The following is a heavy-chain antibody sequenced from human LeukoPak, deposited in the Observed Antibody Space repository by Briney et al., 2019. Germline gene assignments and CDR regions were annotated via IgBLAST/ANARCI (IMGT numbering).Heavy chain of an antibody. CDR3: ASDSGVSFDY. CDR1: GFTFSSYG. J-gene: IGHJ4*02. D-gene: IGHD3-10*01. V-gene: IGHV3-30*02. CDR2: IRYDGSNK. Sequence: GGSLRLPCAASGFTFSSYGMHWVRQAPGNGLEWVAFIRYDGSNKYYADSVKGRFTISRDNSKNTLYLQMNSLRAEDTAVYYCASDSGVSFDYWGQRTLVTVSS.